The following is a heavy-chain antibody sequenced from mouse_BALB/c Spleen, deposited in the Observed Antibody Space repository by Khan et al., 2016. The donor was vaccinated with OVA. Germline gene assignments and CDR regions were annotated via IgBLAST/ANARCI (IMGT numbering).Heavy chain of an antibody. D-gene: IGHD2-4*01. V-gene: IGHV2-2*02. CDR2: IWSGGST. CDR1: GFSLNHYG. CDR3: ARNYDYDEGLAY. J-gene: IGHJ3*01. Sequence: QMQLKQSGPGLVQPSQSLSITCTVSGFSLNHYGVHWVRQSPGKGLEWLGVIWSGGSTDYNAAFISRLSISKDNSKSQVFFKMNSLQPNDTAIYYCARNYDYDEGLAYWGQGTLVTVSA.